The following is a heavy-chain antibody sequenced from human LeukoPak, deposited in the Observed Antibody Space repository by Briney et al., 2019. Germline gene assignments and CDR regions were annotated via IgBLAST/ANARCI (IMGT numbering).Heavy chain of an antibody. CDR3: SRGYCSSTSCYPFDY. D-gene: IGHD2-2*01. Sequence: PGESLKVSCKGSGYRLTSYWIGWARQLPGKCLEWMAIIYPGDSDSRYNPSFQGQVTISADKSISTAYLQWSSLKASDTAIYYCSRGYCSSTSCYPFDYWGQGTLVTGSS. V-gene: IGHV5-51*01. CDR1: GYRLTSYW. J-gene: IGHJ4*01. CDR2: IYPGDSDS.